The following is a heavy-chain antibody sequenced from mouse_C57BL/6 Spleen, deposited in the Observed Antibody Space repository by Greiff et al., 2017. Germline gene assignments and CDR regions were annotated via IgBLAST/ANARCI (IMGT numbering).Heavy chain of an antibody. CDR1: GFTFSNYW. CDR2: IRLKSDNYAT. Sequence: EVKVEESGGGLVQPGGSMKLSCVASGFTFSNYWMNWVRQSPEKGLEWVAQIRLKSDNYATHYAESVKGRFTISRDDSKSSVYLQMNNLRAEDTGIYYCTAWEYYFDYWGQGTTLTVSS. CDR3: TAWEYYFDY. D-gene: IGHD4-1*01. J-gene: IGHJ2*01. V-gene: IGHV6-3*01.